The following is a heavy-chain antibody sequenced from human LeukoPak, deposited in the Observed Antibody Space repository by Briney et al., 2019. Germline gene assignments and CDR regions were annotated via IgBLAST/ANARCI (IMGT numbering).Heavy chain of an antibody. CDR3: ARDCDDSSGFPFDY. CDR2: IKQDGSER. Sequence: PGGSLRLSCAAYGFTFSSYWMSWVRQAPGKGLEWVVNIKQDGSERYYVDSVKGRFTISRDNAKNSLYLQMNSLRAEDTAVYYCARDCDDSSGFPFDYWGQGALVTVSS. D-gene: IGHD3-22*01. J-gene: IGHJ4*02. CDR1: GFTFSSYW. V-gene: IGHV3-7*01.